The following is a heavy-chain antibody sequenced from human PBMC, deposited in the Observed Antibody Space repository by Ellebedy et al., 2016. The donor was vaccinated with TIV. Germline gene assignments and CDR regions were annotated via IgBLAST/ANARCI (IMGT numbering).Heavy chain of an antibody. Sequence: GGSLRLSXAASGFTFSSYAMSGVRQAPGKGLEWVSAIRGSGVSTYYADSVKGRFTIARDNSKNTVYLQMNSLKVEDTAVYFCARGDFYYGMDVWGLGTTVSVSS. J-gene: IGHJ6*02. CDR1: GFTFSSYA. CDR2: IRGSGVST. D-gene: IGHD3-10*01. V-gene: IGHV3-23*01. CDR3: ARGDFYYGMDV.